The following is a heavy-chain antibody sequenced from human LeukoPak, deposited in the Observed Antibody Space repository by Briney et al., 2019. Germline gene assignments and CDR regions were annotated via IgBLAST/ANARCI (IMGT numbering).Heavy chain of an antibody. V-gene: IGHV3-13*01. Sequence: GGSLRLSCAASGFTFSSYDMHWVRQVTGKGLEWISAIGTAGDTYYPGSVKGRFTISRENAKNSLYLQMNSVTAGDTAVYYCARGYCNGGSCYYYYYGMDVWGQGTTVTVSS. J-gene: IGHJ6*02. CDR3: ARGYCNGGSCYYYYYGMDV. CDR2: IGTAGDT. D-gene: IGHD2-15*01. CDR1: GFTFSSYD.